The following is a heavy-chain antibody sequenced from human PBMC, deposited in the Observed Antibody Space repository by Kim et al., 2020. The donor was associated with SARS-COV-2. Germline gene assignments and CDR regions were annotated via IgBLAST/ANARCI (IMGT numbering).Heavy chain of an antibody. Sequence: VKGRFTISRDNSKNTLYLQMNSLRAEDTAVYYCAKALGDDYGDYGGMDVWGQGTTVTVSS. D-gene: IGHD4-17*01. J-gene: IGHJ6*02. CDR3: AKALGDDYGDYGGMDV. V-gene: IGHV3-23*01.